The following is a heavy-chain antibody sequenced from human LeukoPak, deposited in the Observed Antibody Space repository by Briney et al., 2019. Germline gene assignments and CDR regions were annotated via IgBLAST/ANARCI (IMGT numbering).Heavy chain of an antibody. CDR3: ARERGLAYWAFDI. V-gene: IGHV3-7*01. CDR2: IKKDGSEK. CDR1: GFTFSSYW. Sequence: GSLRLSCAASGFTFSSYWMSWVRQAPGEGLEWVANIKKDGSEKYYVDPVKGRFTISRDNAKNSLYLQINSQRAEDTAVCYCARERGLAYWAFDIWGQGTMVTVSS. D-gene: IGHD2-21*01. J-gene: IGHJ3*02.